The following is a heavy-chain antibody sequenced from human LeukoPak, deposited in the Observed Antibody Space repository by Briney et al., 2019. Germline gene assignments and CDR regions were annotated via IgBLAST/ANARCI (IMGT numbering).Heavy chain of an antibody. V-gene: IGHV4-59*01. J-gene: IGHJ4*02. D-gene: IGHD7-27*01. CDR2: IYYSGTT. Sequence: PSETLSLTCAVSGGSITNSYWSWIRQSPGKGLEWIGYIYYSGTTSYNPSLKSRVTISLDTSKNQFSLKLRSVTAADTAVYYCARGANWGSPDYWGQGTLVTVSS. CDR3: ARGANWGSPDY. CDR1: GGSITNSY.